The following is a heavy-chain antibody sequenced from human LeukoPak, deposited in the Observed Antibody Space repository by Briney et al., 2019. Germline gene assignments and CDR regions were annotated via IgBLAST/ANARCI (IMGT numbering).Heavy chain of an antibody. CDR1: GFTFSDYY. V-gene: IGHV3-11*01. J-gene: IGHJ4*02. Sequence: GGSLRLSCAASGFTFSDYYMSWIRQAPGKGLEWVSYISSSGSTIYYADSVKGRFTISRDNSKNTLYLQMNSLRAEDTAVYYCAKARGGIAPVGPFDYWGQGTLVTVSS. CDR2: ISSSGSTI. CDR3: AKARGGIAPVGPFDY. D-gene: IGHD6-13*01.